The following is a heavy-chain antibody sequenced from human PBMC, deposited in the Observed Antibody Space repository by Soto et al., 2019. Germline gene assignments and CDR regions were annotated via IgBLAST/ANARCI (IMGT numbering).Heavy chain of an antibody. V-gene: IGHV2-5*01. CDR3: AKSGSSGWYGWFDP. Sequence: SGPTLVNPTQTLTLTCTFSGFSLTTYGVGVGWIRQPPGKALEWLALIFWNDDERYSPSLKSRLTITKDTSKNQVVLTMTNMDPVDTATYYCAKSGSSGWYGWFDPWGQGTLVTVSS. CDR2: IFWNDDE. D-gene: IGHD6-19*01. J-gene: IGHJ5*02. CDR1: GFSLTTYGVG.